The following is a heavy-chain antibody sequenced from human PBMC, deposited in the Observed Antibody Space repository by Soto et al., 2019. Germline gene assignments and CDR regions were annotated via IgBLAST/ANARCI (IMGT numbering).Heavy chain of an antibody. CDR3: ARGVRSCTTTGCPIWFDR. D-gene: IGHD2-2*01. Sequence: QITLKESGPTLVKPTQTLTLTCTFSGFSLTTSGVGVGWIRQPQGKALEWLAIIYWDEDKRYSPSLKNRLTITQDTYKNEVVLTMADMDAVDTPRYYCARGVRSCTTTGCPIWFDRWGQGTLVTVSS. V-gene: IGHV2-5*02. J-gene: IGHJ5*02. CDR1: GFSLTTSGVG. CDR2: IYWDEDK.